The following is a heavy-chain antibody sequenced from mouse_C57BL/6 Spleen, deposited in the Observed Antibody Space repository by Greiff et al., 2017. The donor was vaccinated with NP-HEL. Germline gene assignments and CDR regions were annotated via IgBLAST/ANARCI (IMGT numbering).Heavy chain of an antibody. D-gene: IGHD1-1*01. CDR3: TKGYYGSTPYWYFDV. J-gene: IGHJ1*03. V-gene: IGHV6-6*01. CDR2: IRNKANNHAT. CDR1: GFTFSDAW. Sequence: EVKLVESGGGLVQPGGSMKLSCAASGFTFSDAWMDWVRQSPEKGLEWVAEIRNKANNHATYYAESVKGRFTISRDASKSSVYLQMNSLRAEDTGIYYCTKGYYGSTPYWYFDVWGTGTTVTVSS.